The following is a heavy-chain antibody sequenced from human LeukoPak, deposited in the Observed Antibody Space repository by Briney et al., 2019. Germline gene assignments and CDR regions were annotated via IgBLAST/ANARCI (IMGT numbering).Heavy chain of an antibody. Sequence: ASVKVSCKASGYTFTSYDINWVRQAPGQGLEWMGWINPNSGATNYAQNFQGRLTMTRDTSITTAYMEVSRLRSDDTAVYYCAREGREYTYGYTWFDPWGQGTLVTVSS. CDR3: AREGREYTYGYTWFDP. CDR2: INPNSGAT. CDR1: GYTFTSYD. V-gene: IGHV1-2*02. D-gene: IGHD5-18*01. J-gene: IGHJ5*02.